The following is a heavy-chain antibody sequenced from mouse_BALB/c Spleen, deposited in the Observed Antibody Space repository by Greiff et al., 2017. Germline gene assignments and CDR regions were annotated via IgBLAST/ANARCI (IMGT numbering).Heavy chain of an antibody. CDR2: ISDGGSYT. Sequence: DVHLVESGGGLVKPGGSLKLSCAASGFTFSDYYMYWVRQTPEKRLEWVATISDGGSYTYYPDSVKGRFTISRDNAKNNLYLQMSSLKSEDTAMYYCARAGYSYYAMDDWGQGTSVTVSS. V-gene: IGHV5-4*02. CDR1: GFTFSDYY. CDR3: ARAGYSYYAMDD. D-gene: IGHD2-14*01. J-gene: IGHJ4*01.